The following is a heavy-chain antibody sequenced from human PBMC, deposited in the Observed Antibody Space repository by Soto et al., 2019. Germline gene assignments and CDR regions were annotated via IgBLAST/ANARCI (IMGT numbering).Heavy chain of an antibody. Sequence: GESLKISCKGSGYSFTSHWIAWVRQMPGKGLEWMGIIYPGDSDTRYSLSFQGQVTISVDKSISTAYLQWSSLKASDTAMYYCARERKMGDCSGGSCYDVYDIWGQGTTVNVSS. V-gene: IGHV5-51*01. CDR1: GYSFTSHW. CDR2: IYPGDSDT. J-gene: IGHJ3*02. CDR3: ARERKMGDCSGGSCYDVYDI. D-gene: IGHD2-15*01.